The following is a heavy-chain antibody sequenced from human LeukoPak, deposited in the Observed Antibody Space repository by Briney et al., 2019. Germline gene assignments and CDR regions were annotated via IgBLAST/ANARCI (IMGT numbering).Heavy chain of an antibody. J-gene: IGHJ4*02. V-gene: IGHV3-74*01. CDR1: GLPFNNYR. D-gene: IGHD6-19*01. CDR2: IRTDGLET. CDR3: AKDQQWLEGFDY. Sequence: GSLRLSCAASGLPFNNYRMHWVRQAPGKGLVWVSRIRTDGLETSYADSVKGRFTVSRDNSKNTLYLQMNSLRAEDTAVYYCAKDQQWLEGFDYWGQGTLVTVSS.